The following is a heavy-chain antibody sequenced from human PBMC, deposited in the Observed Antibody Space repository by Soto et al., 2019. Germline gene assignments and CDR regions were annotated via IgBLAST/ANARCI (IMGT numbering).Heavy chain of an antibody. CDR3: ARVNYDFWSGYYASYYYYMDV. CDR1: GYTFTSYD. D-gene: IGHD3-3*01. CDR2: MNPNSGNT. Sequence: ASVKVSCKASGYTFTSYDINWVRQATGQGLEWMGWMNPNSGNTGYAQKFQGRVTMTRNNSISTAYMELSSLRSEDTAVYYYARVNYDFWSGYYASYYYYMDVWGKGTTVTVSS. J-gene: IGHJ6*03. V-gene: IGHV1-8*01.